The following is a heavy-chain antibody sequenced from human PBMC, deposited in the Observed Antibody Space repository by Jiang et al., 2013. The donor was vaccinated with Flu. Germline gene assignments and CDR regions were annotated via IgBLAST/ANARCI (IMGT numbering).Heavy chain of an antibody. CDR2: ISYDGNEK. D-gene: IGHD6-19*01. J-gene: IGHJ4*01. CDR1: GLIFDIYG. V-gene: IGHV3-30*18. CDR3: AKGQTVAGEFDS. Sequence: VQLVESGGGVVRPGRSLRLSCVASGLIFDIYGMHWVRQAPGKGLEWVASISYDGNEKKYADSVKGRLTISRDNAENTVSLHMNSLRPEDTAIYYCAKGQTVAGEFDSWGQGSLVTVS.